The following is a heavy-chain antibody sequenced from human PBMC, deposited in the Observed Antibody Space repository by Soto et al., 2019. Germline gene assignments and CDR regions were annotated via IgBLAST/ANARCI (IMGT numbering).Heavy chain of an antibody. Sequence: QVQLVQSGAEVKKPGSWVKVSCKASGGTFSTYSISWVRQAPGQGLEWMGGIIPILGTANYAQKLQGRVTITAAEYTTTAYMELSSLRSEDTAVYYCARGNGDYQYGEYFQHWGQGTLVTVSS. CDR2: IIPILGTA. J-gene: IGHJ1*01. CDR1: GGTFSTYS. V-gene: IGHV1-69*12. D-gene: IGHD4-17*01. CDR3: ARGNGDYQYGEYFQH.